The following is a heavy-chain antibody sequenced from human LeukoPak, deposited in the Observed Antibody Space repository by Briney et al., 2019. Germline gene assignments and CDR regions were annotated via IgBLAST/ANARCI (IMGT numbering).Heavy chain of an antibody. V-gene: IGHV1-18*01. CDR3: ATPIGPYSSSWYTRGAFDI. Sequence: GASVKVSCKASGYTFTSYGISWVRQAPGQGLEWMGWISAYNGNTNYAQKLQGRVTMTTDTSTSTAYMELRSLRSEDTAVYYCATPIGPYSSSWYTRGAFDIWGQGTMVTVSS. J-gene: IGHJ3*02. CDR1: GYTFTSYG. CDR2: ISAYNGNT. D-gene: IGHD6-13*01.